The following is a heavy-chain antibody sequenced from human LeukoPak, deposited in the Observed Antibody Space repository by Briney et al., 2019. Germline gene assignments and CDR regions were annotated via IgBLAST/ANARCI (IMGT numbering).Heavy chain of an antibody. Sequence: ASVKVSCKASGYTFTSYDINWVRQATGQGLEWMGWMNPNSGNTGYAQKFQGRVTITRNTSISTAYMELSSLRSEDTAVYYCARAPRYCSSTSRYTDWFDPWGQGTLVTVSS. V-gene: IGHV1-8*03. CDR3: ARAPRYCSSTSRYTDWFDP. CDR2: MNPNSGNT. D-gene: IGHD2-2*02. CDR1: GYTFTSYD. J-gene: IGHJ5*02.